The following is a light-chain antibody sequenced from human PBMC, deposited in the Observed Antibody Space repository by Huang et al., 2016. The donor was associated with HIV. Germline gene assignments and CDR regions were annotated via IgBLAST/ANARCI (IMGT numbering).Light chain of an antibody. CDR2: AAS. V-gene: IGKV3-15*01. Sequence: EIVMTQSPATLSVSPGERATLSCRASQSVSSNLAWYQHKPGQAPRLLIYAASTRATGIPARFSGSGSGTEFILTISSLQSEDFAVYYCQQYNNWPRGTFGQGTRLEIK. J-gene: IGKJ5*01. CDR3: QQYNNWPRGT. CDR1: QSVSSN.